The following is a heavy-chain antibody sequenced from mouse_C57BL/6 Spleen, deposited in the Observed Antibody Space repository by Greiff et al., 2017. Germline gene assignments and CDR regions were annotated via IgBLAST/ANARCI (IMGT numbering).Heavy chain of an antibody. V-gene: IGHV1-80*01. D-gene: IGHD2-3*01. CDR3: AREWGYYDYFDH. CDR2: IYPGDGDT. J-gene: IGHJ2*01. CDR1: GYAFSSYW. Sequence: QVQLQQSGAELVKPGASVKISCKASGYAFSSYWMNWVKQRPGKGLEWIGQIYPGDGDTNYNGKFKGKATLTADKSSSTAYMQLSSLTSEDSAVYFCAREWGYYDYFDHWGQGTTLTVSS.